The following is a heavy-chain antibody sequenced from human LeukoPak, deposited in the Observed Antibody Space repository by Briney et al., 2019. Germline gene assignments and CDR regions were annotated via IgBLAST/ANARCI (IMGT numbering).Heavy chain of an antibody. CDR3: ARDVGGADMDV. J-gene: IGHJ6*03. CDR1: GGSFSGYY. Sequence: PSETLSLTCAVYGGSFSGYYWSWIRQPPGKGLEWIGEINHSGSTNYNPSLKSRVTISVDTSKNQFSLKLSSVTAADTAIYYCARDVGGADMDVWGKGTTVTVSS. CDR2: INHSGST. D-gene: IGHD3-10*01. V-gene: IGHV4-34*01.